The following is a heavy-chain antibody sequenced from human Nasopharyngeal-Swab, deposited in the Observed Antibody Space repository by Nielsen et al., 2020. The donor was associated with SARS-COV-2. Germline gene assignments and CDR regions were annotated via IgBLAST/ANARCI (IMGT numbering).Heavy chain of an antibody. J-gene: IGHJ4*02. D-gene: IGHD2-15*01. CDR1: GGSISSGRYY. CDR2: IYTSGST. Sequence: SETLSLTCTVSGGSISSGRYYWSWIRQPAGKGLEWIGRIYTSGSTNYNPSLKSRVTISVDTSKNQFSLKLSSVTAADTAVYYCARGSRGYYFDYWGQGTLVTFSS. V-gene: IGHV4-61*02. CDR3: ARGSRGYYFDY.